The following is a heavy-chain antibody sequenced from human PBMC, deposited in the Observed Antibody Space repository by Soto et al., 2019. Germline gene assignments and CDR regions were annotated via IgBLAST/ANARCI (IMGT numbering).Heavy chain of an antibody. V-gene: IGHV4-34*02. CDR2: IHPSGDT. CDR1: GGSISTYY. J-gene: IGHJ5*02. D-gene: IGHD3-16*01. Sequence: QVQLQQWGAGLVKPSETLSLTCAVAGGSISTYYCSWTRQPPGKGLEWIGDIHPSGDTDYNPSLRNRVTISLDTSKNQFSRKLTSVTAADTAVYLCSGGRDPDTGGRTWGQGTRVNVSS. CDR3: SGGRDPDTGGRT.